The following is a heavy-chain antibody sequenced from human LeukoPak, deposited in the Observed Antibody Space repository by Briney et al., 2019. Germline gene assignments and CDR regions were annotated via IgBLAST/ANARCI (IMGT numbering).Heavy chain of an antibody. CDR2: IIPIFGTA. D-gene: IGHD2-2*01. CDR3: ARPDFRSSTSQHGDYFDY. V-gene: IGHV1-69*13. Sequence: GASVKVSCKASGGTFSSYAISWVRQAPGQGLEWMGGIIPIFGTANYAQKFQGRVTITADESTSTAYMELSSLRSEDTAVYYCARPDFRSSTSQHGDYFDYWGQGTLVTVSS. CDR1: GGTFSSYA. J-gene: IGHJ4*02.